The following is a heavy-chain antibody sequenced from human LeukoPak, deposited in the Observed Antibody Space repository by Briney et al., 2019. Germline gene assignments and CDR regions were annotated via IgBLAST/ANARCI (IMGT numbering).Heavy chain of an antibody. CDR2: INLSGGST. CDR1: GYTFTSYY. CDR3: AGGHCSSTSCYTAGYYYYYMDV. Sequence: ASVKVSCKASGYTFTSYYMHWVRQAPGQGLEWMGIINLSGGSTSYAQKFQGRVTMTRDTSTSTVYMELSSLRSEDTAVYYCAGGHCSSTSCYTAGYYYYYMDVWGKGTTVTVSS. J-gene: IGHJ6*03. D-gene: IGHD2-2*02. V-gene: IGHV1-46*01.